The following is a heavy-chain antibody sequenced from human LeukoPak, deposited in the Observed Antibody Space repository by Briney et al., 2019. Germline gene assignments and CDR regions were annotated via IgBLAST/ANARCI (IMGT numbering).Heavy chain of an antibody. V-gene: IGHV1-69*04. Sequence: SVKVSCKASGGTFSSYAISWVRQAPGQGLEWMGRIIPILGIANYAQKFQGRVTITADKSTSTAYMELSSLRSEDTAVYYCAREGGYCSGGSCYSPLYYYYGMDVWGQGTTVTVSS. D-gene: IGHD2-15*01. CDR1: GGTFSSYA. CDR3: AREGGYCSGGSCYSPLYYYYGMDV. J-gene: IGHJ6*02. CDR2: IIPILGIA.